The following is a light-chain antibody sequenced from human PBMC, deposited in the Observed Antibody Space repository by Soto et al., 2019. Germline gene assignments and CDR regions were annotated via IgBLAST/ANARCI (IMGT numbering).Light chain of an antibody. Sequence: EIVLTQSPATLSLSPGERATLSCGASESVSSTFLAWYQQKPGLAPRLLIYDTSKRATGIADRFSGSGSGTDVTLTISKVEPEDLAVYYCQQYGSTPRTFGQGTKVEIK. V-gene: IGKV3D-20*01. CDR1: ESVSSTF. J-gene: IGKJ1*01. CDR2: DTS. CDR3: QQYGSTPRT.